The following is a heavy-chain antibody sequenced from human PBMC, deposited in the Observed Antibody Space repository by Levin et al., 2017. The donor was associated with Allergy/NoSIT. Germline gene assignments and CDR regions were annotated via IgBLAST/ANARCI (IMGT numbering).Heavy chain of an antibody. CDR2: IYYSGST. Sequence: SETLSLTCTVSGGSISSYYWSWIRQPPGKGLEWIGYIYYSGSTNYNPSLKSRVTISVDTSKNQFSLKLSSVTAADTAVYYCARGDHYYGSGSYYTLRYWGQGTLVTVSS. D-gene: IGHD3-10*01. CDR3: ARGDHYYGSGSYYTLRY. CDR1: GGSISSYY. V-gene: IGHV4-59*01. J-gene: IGHJ4*02.